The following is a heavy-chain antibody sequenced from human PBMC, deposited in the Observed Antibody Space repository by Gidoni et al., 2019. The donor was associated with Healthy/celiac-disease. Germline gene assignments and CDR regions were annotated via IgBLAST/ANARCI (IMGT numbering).Heavy chain of an antibody. Sequence: QVQLVESGGGVVQPGRSLRLSCAASGFTFSSYGMHWVRQAPGKGLEWVAVIWYDGSNKYYADSVKGRFTISRDNSKNTLYLQMNSLRAEDTAVYYCARDEAVAGTRAFDNWGQGTMVTVSS. CDR3: ARDEAVAGTRAFDN. D-gene: IGHD6-19*01. V-gene: IGHV3-33*01. J-gene: IGHJ3*02. CDR1: GFTFSSYG. CDR2: IWYDGSNK.